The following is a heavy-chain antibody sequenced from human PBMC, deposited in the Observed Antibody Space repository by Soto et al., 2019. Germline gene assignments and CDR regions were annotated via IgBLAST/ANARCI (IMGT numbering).Heavy chain of an antibody. V-gene: IGHV1-69*01. J-gene: IGHJ4*02. CDR3: TSGQDAMSPSANTYDFDY. D-gene: IGHD6-25*01. CDR2: IIPLLGTT. CDR1: GGIFRYSA. Sequence: QVQLVQGGGQMKKPGSAVKVSGKASGGIFRYSAFFWVRQAPGQGLERMGGIIPLLGTTHSAPKFQGRVTFTADESTNAAYMELSSLKSDDTALYYCTSGQDAMSPSANTYDFDYWGQGTLITVSS.